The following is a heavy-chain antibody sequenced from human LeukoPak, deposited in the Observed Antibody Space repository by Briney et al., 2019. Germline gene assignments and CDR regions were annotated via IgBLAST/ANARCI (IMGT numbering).Heavy chain of an antibody. J-gene: IGHJ4*02. CDR2: ISAYNGNT. Sequence: GASVKVSCKASGHTFTSYGISWVRQAPGQGLEWMGWISAYNGNTNYAQKLQGRVTMTTDTSTSTAYMELRSLRSDDTAVYYCARVPPYYDILTGYFDYWGQGTLVTVSS. V-gene: IGHV1-18*01. CDR3: ARVPPYYDILTGYFDY. D-gene: IGHD3-9*01. CDR1: GHTFTSYG.